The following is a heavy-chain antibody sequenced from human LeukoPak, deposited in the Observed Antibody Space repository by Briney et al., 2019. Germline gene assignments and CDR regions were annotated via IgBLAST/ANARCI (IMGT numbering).Heavy chain of an antibody. CDR3: ASLMVAGALTTTEPFDY. CDR1: GFTFSSYW. D-gene: IGHD4/OR15-4a*01. CDR2: IKQDGSEK. Sequence: GGSLRLSCAASGFTFSSYWMSWVRQAPGKGLEWVANIKQDGSEKYYVDSVKGRFTISRDNAENSLYLQMNSLRAEDTAVYYCASLMVAGALTTTEPFDYWGQGTLGTVSS. J-gene: IGHJ4*02. V-gene: IGHV3-7*01.